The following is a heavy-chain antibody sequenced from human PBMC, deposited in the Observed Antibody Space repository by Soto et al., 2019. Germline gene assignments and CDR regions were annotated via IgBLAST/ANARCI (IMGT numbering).Heavy chain of an antibody. V-gene: IGHV3-7*05. J-gene: IGHJ4*02. D-gene: IGHD5-18*01. CDR3: ARGPNPGYSYGWYYFDY. CDR1: GFTFSSYW. CDR2: IKQDGSEK. Sequence: GGSLRLSCAASGFTFSSYWMSWVRQAPGKGLEWVANIKQDGSEKYYVDSVKGRFTISRDNAKNSLYLQMNSLRAEDTAVYYCARGPNPGYSYGWYYFDYWGQGTLVTVSS.